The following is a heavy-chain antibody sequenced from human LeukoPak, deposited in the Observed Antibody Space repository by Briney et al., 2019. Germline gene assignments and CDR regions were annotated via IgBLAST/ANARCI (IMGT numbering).Heavy chain of an antibody. V-gene: IGHV4-59*01. Sequence: SETLSLTCTVSGGSISSYYWSWIRQPTGKGLEWIGYIFSSGSTTYNPSLKSRVTISVDTSKNQFSLKLTSVTAADTAVYYCARGDGYMFYWGQGTLVTVSS. CDR3: ARGDGYMFY. J-gene: IGHJ4*02. CDR2: IFSSGST. CDR1: GGSISSYY. D-gene: IGHD5-24*01.